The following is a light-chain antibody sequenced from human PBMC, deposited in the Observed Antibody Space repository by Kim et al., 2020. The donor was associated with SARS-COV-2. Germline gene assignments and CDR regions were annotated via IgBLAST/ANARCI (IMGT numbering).Light chain of an antibody. V-gene: IGKV3-15*01. CDR3: QQYNNWPGT. CDR1: QSVSSN. J-gene: IGKJ1*01. Sequence: VSARERATHSCRASQSVSSNLAWYQQKPGQAPRLLIYGASTRATGIPARFSGSGSGTEFTLTISSLQSEDFAVYYCQQYNNWPGTFGQGTKVEIK. CDR2: GAS.